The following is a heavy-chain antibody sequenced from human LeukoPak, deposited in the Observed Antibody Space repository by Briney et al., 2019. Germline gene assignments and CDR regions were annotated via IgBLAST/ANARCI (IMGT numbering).Heavy chain of an antibody. D-gene: IGHD4-17*01. V-gene: IGHV1-18*01. Sequence: GASVKVSCKASGYTFTSYGISWVRQAPGQGLEWMGWISAYNGNTNYAQKLQGRVTMTTDTSTSTAYMELRSLRSDDTAVYYCARDGNYGDYYYYGRDVWGQGTTVTVSS. CDR2: ISAYNGNT. CDR1: GYTFTSYG. J-gene: IGHJ6*02. CDR3: ARDGNYGDYYYYGRDV.